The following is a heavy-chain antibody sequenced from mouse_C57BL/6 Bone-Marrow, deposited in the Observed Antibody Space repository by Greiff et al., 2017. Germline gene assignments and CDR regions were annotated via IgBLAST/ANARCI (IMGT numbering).Heavy chain of an antibody. CDR3: ARGGNYGGYYFDY. V-gene: IGHV1-47*01. J-gene: IGHJ2*01. CDR2: FHPYNDDT. Sequence: QVQLQQSGAELVKPGASVKMSCKASGYTFTTYPIEWMKQNPGKSLEWIGNFHPYNDDTNYNEKFKGKATLTVEKSSSTVYLELSRLTSDDSSVYYCARGGNYGGYYFDYWGKGTTLTVSS. CDR1: GYTFTTYP. D-gene: IGHD2-1*01.